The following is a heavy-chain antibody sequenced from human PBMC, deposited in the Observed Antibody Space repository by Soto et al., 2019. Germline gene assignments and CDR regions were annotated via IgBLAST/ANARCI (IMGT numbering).Heavy chain of an antibody. CDR3: ARVVSGDGSGRPNWFDP. CDR1: GFTFSSYW. J-gene: IGHJ5*02. V-gene: IGHV3-74*01. Sequence: PGGSLRLSCAASGFTFSSYWMHWVRQAPGKGLVWVSRINSDGSSTSYADSVKGRFTISRDNAKNTLYLQMNSLRAEDTAVYYCARVVSGDGSGRPNWFDPWGQGTLVTVSS. CDR2: INSDGSST. D-gene: IGHD3-10*01.